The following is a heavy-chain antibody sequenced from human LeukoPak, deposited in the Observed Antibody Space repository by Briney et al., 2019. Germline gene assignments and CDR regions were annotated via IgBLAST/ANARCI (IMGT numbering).Heavy chain of an antibody. V-gene: IGHV7-4-1*02. CDR3: AREGMVRGVILDYYYYYGMDV. CDR1: GYTFTSYA. J-gene: IGHJ6*02. Sequence: ASVKVSCKASGYTFTSYAMNWVRQAPGQGLEWVGWINTNTGNPTYAQGFTGRFVFSLDTSVSTAYLQISSLKAEDTAVYYCAREGMVRGVILDYYYYYGMDVWGQGTTVTVSS. D-gene: IGHD3-10*01. CDR2: INTNTGNP.